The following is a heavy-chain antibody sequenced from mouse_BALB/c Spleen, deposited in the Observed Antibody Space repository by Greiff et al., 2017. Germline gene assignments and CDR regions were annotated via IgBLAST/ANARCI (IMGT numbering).Heavy chain of an antibody. Sequence: VQLQQSGAELARPGASVKLSCKASGYTFTSYWMQWVKQRPGQGLEWIGAIYPGDGDTRYTQKFKGQATLTADKSSSTAYMQLSSLASEDSAVYYCARKGDGNYEWYFEVGGAGTTVTVSS. CDR3: ARKGDGNYEWYFEV. CDR2: IYPGDGDT. V-gene: IGHV1-87*01. CDR1: GYTFTSYW. J-gene: IGHJ1*01. D-gene: IGHD2-1*01.